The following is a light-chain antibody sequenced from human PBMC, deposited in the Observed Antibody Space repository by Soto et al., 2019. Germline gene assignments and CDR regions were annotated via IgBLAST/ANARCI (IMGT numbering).Light chain of an antibody. Sequence: EIVLTQSPDTLSVSPGERATLSCRASQSISRTLAWYQQKSGQPPRLLIYDASTRATGFPARFSGSGSGTEFTLTIGSLQSEDFAVYYCQQYNNWPLTFGGGTKVDIK. CDR2: DAS. CDR1: QSISRT. V-gene: IGKV3D-15*01. CDR3: QQYNNWPLT. J-gene: IGKJ4*01.